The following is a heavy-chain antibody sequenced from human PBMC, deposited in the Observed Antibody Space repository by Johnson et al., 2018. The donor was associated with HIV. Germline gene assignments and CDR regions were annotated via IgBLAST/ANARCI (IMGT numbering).Heavy chain of an antibody. V-gene: IGHV3-30*03. D-gene: IGHD4-17*01. CDR2: ISYDGSNK. CDR3: ATGSPTVTTNAFDI. Sequence: QMQLVESGGGVVQPGRSLRLSCAASGFTFSSYGMHWVRQAPGKGLEWVAVISYDGSNKYYADSVKGRFTISRDNSKNTLYLQMNSLRAEDTAVYYCATGSPTVTTNAFDIWGQGTMVTVSS. CDR1: GFTFSSYG. J-gene: IGHJ3*02.